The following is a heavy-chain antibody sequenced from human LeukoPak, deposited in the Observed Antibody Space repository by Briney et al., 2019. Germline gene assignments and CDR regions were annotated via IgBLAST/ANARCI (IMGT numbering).Heavy chain of an antibody. Sequence: GGSLRLSCAASEFTFSSYSMNWVRQAPGKGLEWVSSISSSSSYIYYADSVKGRFTISRDNAKNSLYLQMNSLRAEDTAVYYCARDASASWDYFDYWGQGTLVTVSS. J-gene: IGHJ4*02. CDR2: ISSSSSYI. D-gene: IGHD6-25*01. CDR3: ARDASASWDYFDY. CDR1: EFTFSSYS. V-gene: IGHV3-21*01.